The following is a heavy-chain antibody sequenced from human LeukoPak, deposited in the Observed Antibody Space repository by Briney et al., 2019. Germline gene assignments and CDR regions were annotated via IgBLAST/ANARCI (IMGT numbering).Heavy chain of an antibody. D-gene: IGHD3-10*01. J-gene: IGHJ4*02. CDR1: GFTFDDYA. CDR3: AKGSYGSGSYVDY. V-gene: IGHV3-9*01. CDR2: ISWNSGSI. Sequence: GGSLRLSCAASGFTFDDYAMHWVRQAPGKGLEWVSGISWNSGSIGYADSVKGRFTISRDNAKNSLYLQMNSLRAEDTALYYCAKGSYGSGSYVDYWGQGTLITVSS.